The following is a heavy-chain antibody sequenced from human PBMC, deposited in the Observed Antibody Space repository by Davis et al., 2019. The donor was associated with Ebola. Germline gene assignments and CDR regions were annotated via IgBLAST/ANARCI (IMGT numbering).Heavy chain of an antibody. CDR1: GFTFRSYA. D-gene: IGHD1-1*01. V-gene: IGHV3-30*04. Sequence: GGSLRLSCAASGFTFRSYAMHWVRQAPGKGLEWVAVISSDESIKYYADSVKGRFTISRDNSKNTLYLQMDSLGAEDMAVYYCAREMSSATGTHYPFEYWGQGTLVTVSS. J-gene: IGHJ4*02. CDR2: ISSDESIK. CDR3: AREMSSATGTHYPFEY.